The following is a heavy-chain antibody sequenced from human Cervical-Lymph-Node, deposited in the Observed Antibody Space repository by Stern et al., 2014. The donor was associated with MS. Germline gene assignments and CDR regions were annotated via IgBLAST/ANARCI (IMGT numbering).Heavy chain of an antibody. J-gene: IGHJ6*02. Sequence: EVQLVESGGGLVKPGGSLRLSCAASGFTFSSYSMNWVRQAPGKGLEWVSSISRSSSYIYYADSVKGRFTISRDNAKNSLYLQMNSLRAEDTAVYYCARVWGCGGGSCYYGMDVWGQGTTVTVSS. CDR2: ISRSSSYI. CDR3: ARVWGCGGGSCYYGMDV. D-gene: IGHD2-15*01. CDR1: GFTFSSYS. V-gene: IGHV3-21*02.